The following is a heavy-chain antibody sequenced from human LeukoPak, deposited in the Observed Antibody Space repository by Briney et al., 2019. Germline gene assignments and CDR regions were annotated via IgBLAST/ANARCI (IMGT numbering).Heavy chain of an antibody. CDR2: IYYSGST. V-gene: IGHV4-59*08. Sequence: SETLSLTCTVSGGSISSYYWSWIRQPPGKGLEWIGYIYYSGSTNYNPSLKSRVTISVGTSKNQFSLKLSSVTAADTAVYYCARHVQGDYVDGMDVWGQGTTVTVSS. CDR3: ARHVQGDYVDGMDV. D-gene: IGHD4-17*01. CDR1: GGSISSYY. J-gene: IGHJ6*02.